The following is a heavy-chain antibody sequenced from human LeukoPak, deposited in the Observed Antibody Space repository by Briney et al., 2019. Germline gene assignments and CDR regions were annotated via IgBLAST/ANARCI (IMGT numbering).Heavy chain of an antibody. J-gene: IGHJ4*02. CDR1: GFTFSSYA. CDR2: ISYDGSNK. Sequence: GGSLRLSCAASGFTFSSYAMNWVRQAPGKGLEWVAVISYDGSNKYYADSVKGRFTISRDNAKNTVYLQMNSLRAEDTAVYYCARGMYYDILTGPLGFDYWGQGTLVTVSS. CDR3: ARGMYYDILTGPLGFDY. D-gene: IGHD3-9*01. V-gene: IGHV3-30*03.